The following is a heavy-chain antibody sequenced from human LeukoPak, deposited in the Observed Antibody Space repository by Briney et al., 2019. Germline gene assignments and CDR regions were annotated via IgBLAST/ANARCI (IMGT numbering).Heavy chain of an antibody. V-gene: IGHV1-3*01. CDR1: GYTFIDYT. J-gene: IGHJ4*02. CDR3: ARDGNRGGAPTVYSSSL. Sequence: GASVKVSCKASGYTFIDYTMHWLRQAPGQRLDWMGWINGGSGNTKYSPEFQGRVTITRDTSASTGYMELSSLRSEDTAVYYCARDGNRGGAPTVYSSSLWGQGTLVTVSS. D-gene: IGHD6-13*01. CDR2: INGGSGNT.